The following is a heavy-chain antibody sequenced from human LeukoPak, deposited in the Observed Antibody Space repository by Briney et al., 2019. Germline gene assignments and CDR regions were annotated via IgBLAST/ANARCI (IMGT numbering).Heavy chain of an antibody. D-gene: IGHD3-22*01. CDR3: AKDQGASGGSSGLVDY. CDR1: GFTFDDYA. J-gene: IGHJ4*02. V-gene: IGHV3-9*01. Sequence: GGSLRLSCAASGFTFDDYAMHWVRQAPGKGLEWVSGISWNSGSIGYADSVKGRFTISRDNAKNSLYLQMNSLRAEDTTLYYCAKDQGASGGSSGLVDYWGQGTPVTVSS. CDR2: ISWNSGSI.